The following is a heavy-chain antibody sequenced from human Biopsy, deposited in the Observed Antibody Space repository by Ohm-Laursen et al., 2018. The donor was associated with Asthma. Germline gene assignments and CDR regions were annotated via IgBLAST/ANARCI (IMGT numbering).Heavy chain of an antibody. V-gene: IGHV3-30*18. Sequence: SLRLSCAASGFSFSNYGMHWVRQGPGKGLDWVAVISFDGTNRNYTDSVKGRFTISRDNSRNTLHLEMNSLRAEDTAVYFCAKEVFPGWELRRGPDSWGQGTLVTVSS. CDR3: AKEVFPGWELRRGPDS. D-gene: IGHD1-26*01. CDR2: ISFDGTNR. CDR1: GFSFSNYG. J-gene: IGHJ4*02.